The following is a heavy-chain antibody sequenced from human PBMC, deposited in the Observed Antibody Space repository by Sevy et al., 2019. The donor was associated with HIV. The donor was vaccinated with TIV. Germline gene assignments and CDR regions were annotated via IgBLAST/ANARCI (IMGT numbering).Heavy chain of an antibody. CDR1: GFTFSNYW. V-gene: IGHV3-7*03. CDR2: IKEDGSEN. Sequence: GGSLRLSCAASGFTFSNYWMSWVRQAPGKGLEWVANIKEDGSENYYVDSVKGRFTISRDNAKNSLYLQMNSLRAEDTAVYCCARVGGCSSTSCFAYWFDPWGQGTLVTVSS. J-gene: IGHJ5*02. CDR3: ARVGGCSSTSCFAYWFDP. D-gene: IGHD2-2*01.